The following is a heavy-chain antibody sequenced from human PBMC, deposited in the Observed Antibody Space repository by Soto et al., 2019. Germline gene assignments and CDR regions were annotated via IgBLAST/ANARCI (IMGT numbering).Heavy chain of an antibody. CDR1: GFSFTTYW. J-gene: IGHJ6*02. D-gene: IGHD6-13*01. Sequence: PGESLKISCKGSGFSFTTYWIAWVRQMPGKGLECMGIIYPGDSDTRYSPSFQGQVTISADKSISTAYLQWSSLKASDTAMYYCARTAAAGKYYCGLDVWGQGTTVTVYS. CDR3: ARTAAAGKYYCGLDV. CDR2: IYPGDSDT. V-gene: IGHV5-51*01.